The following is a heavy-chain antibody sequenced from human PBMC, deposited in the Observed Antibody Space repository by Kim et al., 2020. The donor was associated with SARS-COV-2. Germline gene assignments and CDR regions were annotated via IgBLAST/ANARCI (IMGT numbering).Heavy chain of an antibody. Sequence: YGESVKHRITTNPETCKDQFALQLNSVTPEDTAVYYCARDLPYGGGYFDYWGQGTLVTVSS. V-gene: IGHV6-1*01. J-gene: IGHJ4*02. CDR3: ARDLPYGGGYFDY. D-gene: IGHD4-17*01.